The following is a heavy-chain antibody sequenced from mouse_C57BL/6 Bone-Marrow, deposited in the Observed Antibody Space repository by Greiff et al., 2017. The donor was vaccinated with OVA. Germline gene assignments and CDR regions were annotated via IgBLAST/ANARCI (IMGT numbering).Heavy chain of an antibody. J-gene: IGHJ1*03. CDR2: IRNKANGYTT. D-gene: IGHD1-1*01. CDR3: ASLDYYGSRNWYFDV. CDR1: RFTFTDYY. V-gene: IGHV7-3*01. Sequence: EVKVVESGGGLVQPGGSLSLSCAASRFTFTDYYMSWVRQPPGKALEWLGFIRNKANGYTTEYSASVKGRFTISRDNSQSILYLQMNALRAEDSATYYCASLDYYGSRNWYFDVWGTGTTVTVSS.